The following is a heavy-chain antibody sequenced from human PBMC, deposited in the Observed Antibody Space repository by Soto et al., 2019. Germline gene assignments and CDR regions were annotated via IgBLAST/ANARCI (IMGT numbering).Heavy chain of an antibody. J-gene: IGHJ6*03. CDR1: GGSISSYN. CDR2: IYYSGST. V-gene: IGHV4-59*12. CDR3: VRVMIFGVVIPRDYYYMDV. Sequence: ASETLSLTCTVSGGSISSYNWSWIRQPPGKGLEWIGYIYYSGSTNYNPSLKSRVTISVDTSKNQFSLKLSSVTAADTAVYYCVRVMIFGVVIPRDYYYMDVWGKGTTVTVSS. D-gene: IGHD3-3*01.